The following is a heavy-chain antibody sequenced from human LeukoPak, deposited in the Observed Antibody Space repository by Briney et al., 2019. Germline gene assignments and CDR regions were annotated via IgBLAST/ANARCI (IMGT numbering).Heavy chain of an antibody. CDR1: GGSISSYY. V-gene: IGHV4-4*09. J-gene: IGHJ3*02. Sequence: SETLPLTCTVSGGSISSYYWSWIRQPPGKGLEWIGYIYTSGSTNYNPPLKSRVTISVDTSKNQFSLKLSSVTAADTAVYYCARGGSAFDIWGQGTMVTVS. CDR2: IYTSGST. D-gene: IGHD3-16*01. CDR3: ARGGSAFDI.